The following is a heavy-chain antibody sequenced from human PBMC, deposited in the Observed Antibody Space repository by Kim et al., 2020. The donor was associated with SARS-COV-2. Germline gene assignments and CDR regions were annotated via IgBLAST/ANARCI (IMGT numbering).Heavy chain of an antibody. V-gene: IGHV5-51*01. CDR2: IYPGDSDT. CDR1: GYSFTSYW. Sequence: GESLKISCKGSGYSFTSYWIGWVRQMPGKGLEWMGIIYPGDSDTRYSPSFQGQVTISADKSISTAYLQWSSLKASDTAMYYCARRSMGRYCSGGSCYSGEAEYFQHWGQGTLVTVSS. D-gene: IGHD2-15*01. CDR3: ARRSMGRYCSGGSCYSGEAEYFQH. J-gene: IGHJ1*01.